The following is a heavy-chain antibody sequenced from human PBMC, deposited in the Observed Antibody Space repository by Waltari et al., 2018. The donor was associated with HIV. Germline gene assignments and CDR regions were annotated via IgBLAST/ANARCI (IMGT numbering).Heavy chain of an antibody. Sequence: QVQLVESGGGVVQPGRSLRLSCAASGFTFSSYAMHWVSQAPGTGLEWGAGISYDGSNKYYADSVKGLFTISRDNSKNTLYLQMNSLRAEDTAVYYCARNLEHIVVVTATDNDYWGQGTLVTVSS. J-gene: IGHJ4*02. CDR3: ARNLEHIVVVTATDNDY. D-gene: IGHD2-21*02. CDR2: ISYDGSNK. CDR1: GFTFSSYA. V-gene: IGHV3-30-3*01.